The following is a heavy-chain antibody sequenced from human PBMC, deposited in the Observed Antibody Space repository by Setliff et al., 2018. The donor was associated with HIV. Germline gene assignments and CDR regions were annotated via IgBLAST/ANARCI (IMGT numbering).Heavy chain of an antibody. V-gene: IGHV4-61*09. Sequence: PSETLSLTCSVSGGSISSGSYYWTWIRQPAGKGPEWVGHIYTNGYTNYNPSLKSRVTISVDTSKNQFSLRLTSVTAADTAVYYCARAPPGIQNDAFDVWGQGTMVTVSS. CDR2: IYTNGYT. CDR3: ARAPPGIQNDAFDV. J-gene: IGHJ3*01. CDR1: GGSISSGSYY.